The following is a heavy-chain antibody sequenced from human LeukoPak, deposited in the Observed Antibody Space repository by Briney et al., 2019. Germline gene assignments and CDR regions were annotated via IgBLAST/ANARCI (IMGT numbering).Heavy chain of an antibody. D-gene: IGHD3-10*01. CDR1: GGSISSYY. Sequence: SETLSLTCTVSGGSISSYYWSWIRQPPGKGLEWIGYIYYSGSTNCNPSLKSRVTISVDTSKNQFSLKLSSVTAADTAVYYCARGVRESYYYYYMDVWGKGTTVTISS. CDR3: ARGVRESYYYYYMDV. V-gene: IGHV4-59*01. J-gene: IGHJ6*03. CDR2: IYYSGST.